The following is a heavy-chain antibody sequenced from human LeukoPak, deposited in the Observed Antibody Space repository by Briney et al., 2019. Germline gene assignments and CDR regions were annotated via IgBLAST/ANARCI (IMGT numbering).Heavy chain of an antibody. Sequence: SVKVSCKASGGTFSSYAISWVRQAPGQGLEWMGGIIPIFGTANYAQKFQGRVTITADESTSTAYMELSSLRSEDSAVYYCARSRTTVTYYFDYWGQGTLVTVSS. CDR1: GGTFSSYA. D-gene: IGHD4-17*01. CDR2: IIPIFGTA. J-gene: IGHJ4*02. CDR3: ARSRTTVTYYFDY. V-gene: IGHV1-69*01.